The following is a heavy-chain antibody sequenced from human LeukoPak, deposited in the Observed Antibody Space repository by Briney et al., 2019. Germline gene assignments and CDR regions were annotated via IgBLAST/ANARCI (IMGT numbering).Heavy chain of an antibody. CDR2: ISSGSGTI. J-gene: IGHJ4*02. D-gene: IGHD3-10*01. V-gene: IGHV3-48*02. CDR1: GFTFSTYS. Sequence: GGSLRLSCAASGFTFSTYSMNWVRQAPGKGLEWVSYISSGSGTIRYADSVKGRFTISRDNAKNSLYLHMSSPRDEDTAVYYCAGDSGCAFDYWGRGTLVTASS. CDR3: AGDSGCAFDY.